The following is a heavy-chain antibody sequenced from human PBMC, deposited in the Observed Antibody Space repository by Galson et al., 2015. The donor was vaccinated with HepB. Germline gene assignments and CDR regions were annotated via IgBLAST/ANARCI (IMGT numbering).Heavy chain of an antibody. J-gene: IGHJ4*02. D-gene: IGHD2-21*01. CDR2: TYHRSKWYN. Sequence: CAISGDSVSSNSAAWNWIRQSLSRGLEWLGRTYHRSKWYNSYAVSVKSRITINPDTTKNQFSLQLNSVTPEDTAIYYCARQLAYCVANTCQIFFDYWGQGALVTVSS. CDR1: GDSVSSNSAA. V-gene: IGHV6-1*01. CDR3: ARQLAYCVANTCQIFFDY.